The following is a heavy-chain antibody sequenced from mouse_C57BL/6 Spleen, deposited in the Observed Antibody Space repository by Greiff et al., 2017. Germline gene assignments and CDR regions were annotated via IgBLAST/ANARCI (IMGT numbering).Heavy chain of an antibody. CDR1: GYSITSGYY. Sequence: EVQRVESGPGLVKPSQSLSLTCSVTGYSITSGYYWNWIRQFPGNKLEWMGYISYDGSNNYNPSLKNRISITRDTSKNQFFLKLNSVTTEDTATYYCARASDYYGSSYWFAYWGQGTLVTVSA. D-gene: IGHD1-1*01. J-gene: IGHJ3*01. CDR2: ISYDGSN. V-gene: IGHV3-6*01. CDR3: ARASDYYGSSYWFAY.